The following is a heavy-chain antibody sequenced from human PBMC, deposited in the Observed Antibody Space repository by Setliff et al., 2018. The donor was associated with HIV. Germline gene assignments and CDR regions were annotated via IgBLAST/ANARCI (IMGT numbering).Heavy chain of an antibody. Sequence: ASVKVSCKASGYTFINYYIHWVRQAPGQGLEWMAIIDPSGESTSYAQKFQGRVTMTTDTSTNTVYMDLRSLRSDDTAVYYCAKCSEMLGTPATSSGYYCGWFDPWGQGTLVTVSS. D-gene: IGHD3-22*01. CDR2: IDPSGEST. V-gene: IGHV1-46*01. J-gene: IGHJ5*02. CDR3: AKCSEMLGTPATSSGYYCGWFDP. CDR1: GYTFINYY.